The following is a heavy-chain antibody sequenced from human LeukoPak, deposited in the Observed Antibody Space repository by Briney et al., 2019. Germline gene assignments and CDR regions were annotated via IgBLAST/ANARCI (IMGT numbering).Heavy chain of an antibody. J-gene: IGHJ3*02. D-gene: IGHD1-26*01. CDR1: GGSISSSNW. V-gene: IGHV4-4*02. Sequence: PSETLSLTCAVSGGSISSSNWWSWVRQPPGKGLEWIGEIYHSGSTNYNPSLKSRVTISVDKSKNQFSLKLSSVTAADTAVYYCARDDRYSGSQNAFDIWGQGTMVTVSS. CDR2: IYHSGST. CDR3: ARDDRYSGSQNAFDI.